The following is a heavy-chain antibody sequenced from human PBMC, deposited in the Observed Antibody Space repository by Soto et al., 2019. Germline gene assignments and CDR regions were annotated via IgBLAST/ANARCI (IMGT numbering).Heavy chain of an antibody. CDR1: GFTFSSYW. CDR3: ARGTIGISDY. J-gene: IGHJ4*02. Sequence: EVQLVESGGGLVQPGGSLRLSCVVSGFTFSSYWMHWVRQVPGKGLVWVSRINGDGTSRTYADSVKGRFTISRDNAKNTLFLQMNSLRAEDTAGYYCARGTIGISDYWGQGTLVTVSS. D-gene: IGHD1-1*01. CDR2: INGDGTSR. V-gene: IGHV3-74*01.